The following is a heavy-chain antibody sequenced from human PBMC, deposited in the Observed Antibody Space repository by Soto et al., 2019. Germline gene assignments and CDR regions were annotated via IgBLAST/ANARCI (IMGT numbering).Heavy chain of an antibody. Sequence: GGSLRLSCAASGFTFSTYAMHWVRQAPGKGLEWVALISYDGGNKYYADSVKGRFTISRDDSKNALYLQMNSLIAEDTAVYYCARKTARGYGDYFVYWGQGTLVTVSS. CDR3: ARKTARGYGDYFVY. J-gene: IGHJ4*02. CDR2: ISYDGGNK. CDR1: GFTFSTYA. D-gene: IGHD4-17*01. V-gene: IGHV3-30-3*01.